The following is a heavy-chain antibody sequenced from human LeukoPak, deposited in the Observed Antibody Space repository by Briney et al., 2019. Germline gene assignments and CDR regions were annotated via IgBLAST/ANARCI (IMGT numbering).Heavy chain of an antibody. J-gene: IGHJ4*02. CDR2: INHSGST. CDR1: GGSFSGYY. D-gene: IGHD3-22*01. CDR3: ARAYYYDSSGYYGVFDY. Sequence: SETLSLTCAVYGGSFSGYYWSWIRQPPGKGLEWIGEINHSGSTNYNPSLKSRVTISVDTSKNQFSLKLSSVTAADTAVYYCARAYYYDSSGYYGVFDYWGQGTLVTVSS. V-gene: IGHV4-34*01.